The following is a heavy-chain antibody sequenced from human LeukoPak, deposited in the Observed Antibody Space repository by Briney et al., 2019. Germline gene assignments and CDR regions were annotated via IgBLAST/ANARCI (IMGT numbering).Heavy chain of an antibody. CDR2: AHYSGTT. CDR1: DGSITNYD. J-gene: IGHJ6*02. CDR3: ARVSTTTVTNRYYYYGMDV. Sequence: SETLSLTCTVSDGSITNYDWSWVRQPPGKGLEFIGHAHYSGTTNYNPSLRSRVTISIDTSKKHFFLKLKSVTAADTAVYYCARVSTTTVTNRYYYYGMDVWGQGTTVTVSS. V-gene: IGHV4-59*01. D-gene: IGHD4-17*01.